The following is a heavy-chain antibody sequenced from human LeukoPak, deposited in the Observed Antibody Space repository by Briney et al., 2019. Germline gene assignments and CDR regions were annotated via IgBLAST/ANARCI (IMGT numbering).Heavy chain of an antibody. CDR3: TRHRGYCSGGSCYRLFDY. CDR1: GGSFSGYY. J-gene: IGHJ4*02. Sequence: SETLSLTCTVYGGSFSGYYWSWIRQPPGKGLEWIGEINHSGSTNYNPSLKSRVTISVDTSKNQFSLKLSSVTAADTAVYYCTRHRGYCSGGSCYRLFDYWGQGTLVTVSS. D-gene: IGHD2-15*01. CDR2: INHSGST. V-gene: IGHV4-34*01.